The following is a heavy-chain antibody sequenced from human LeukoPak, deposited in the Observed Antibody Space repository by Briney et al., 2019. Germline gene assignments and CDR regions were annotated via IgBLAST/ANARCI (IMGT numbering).Heavy chain of an antibody. Sequence: PGGSLRLSCAASGFTFSGYAMSWVRQAPGKGLEWVSAISGSGGSTYYADSVKGRFTISRDNSKNTLYLQMNSLRAEDTAVYYCAKSGAARPDYYYYGMDVWGQGTTVTVSS. D-gene: IGHD6-6*01. CDR2: ISGSGGST. J-gene: IGHJ6*02. V-gene: IGHV3-23*01. CDR3: AKSGAARPDYYYYGMDV. CDR1: GFTFSGYA.